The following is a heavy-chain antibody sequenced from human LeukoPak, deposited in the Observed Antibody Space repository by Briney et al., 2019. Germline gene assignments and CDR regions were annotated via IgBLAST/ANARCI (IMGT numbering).Heavy chain of an antibody. CDR1: GYTFTSYG. V-gene: IGHV1-18*01. J-gene: IGHJ4*02. Sequence: ASVKVSCKASGYTFTSYGISWVRRAPGQGLKWMGWISAYNGNTTYAQKLQGRVTMTTDTSTSTAYMELRSLRSDDTAVYYCARSPLLWFGELFGYWGQGTLVTVSS. D-gene: IGHD3-10*01. CDR3: ARSPLLWFGELFGY. CDR2: ISAYNGNT.